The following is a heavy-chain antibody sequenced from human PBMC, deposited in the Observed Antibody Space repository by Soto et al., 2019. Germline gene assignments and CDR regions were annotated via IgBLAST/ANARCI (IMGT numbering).Heavy chain of an antibody. CDR1: GYKFPDYW. CDR2: IYPADSDT. CDR3: VAYSGASGRHFDY. D-gene: IGHD6-6*01. V-gene: IGHV5-51*01. J-gene: IGHJ4*02. Sequence: GESLKISCKGSGYKFPDYWIGWVRQMPGKGLEWMGMIYPADSDTRYSPSFQGQVTISADKSITTACMQWSSLKASDTAMYFCVAYSGASGRHFDYWGQGALVTVSS.